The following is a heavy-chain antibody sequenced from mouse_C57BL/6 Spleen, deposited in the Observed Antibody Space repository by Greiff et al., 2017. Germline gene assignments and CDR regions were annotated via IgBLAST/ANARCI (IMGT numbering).Heavy chain of an antibody. CDR2: IHPNSGST. CDR3: ARTNGNYDAMDY. D-gene: IGHD2-1*01. V-gene: IGHV1-64*01. J-gene: IGHJ4*01. CDR1: GYTFTSYW. Sequence: QVQLQQPGAELVKPGASVKLSCKASGYTFTSYWMHWVKQRPGQGLEWIGMIHPNSGSTNYNEKFKSKATLTVDKSSSTAYMQLSSLTSDDSAVYYCARTNGNYDAMDYWGQGTSVTVSS.